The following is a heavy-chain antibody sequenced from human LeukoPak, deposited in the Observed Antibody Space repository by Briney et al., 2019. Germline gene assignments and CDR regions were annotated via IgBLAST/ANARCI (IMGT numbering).Heavy chain of an antibody. CDR2: ISYDGSNK. CDR3: ARDRGNYFDY. Sequence: PGGSLRLSCAASGFTFSTYTMHWVRQAPGKGLEWVAVISYDGSNKYYADSVKGRFTISRDNSKNTLYLQMNSLRVEDSAVYYCARDRGNYFDYWGQGTLVTVSS. V-gene: IGHV3-30-3*01. CDR1: GFTFSTYT. J-gene: IGHJ4*02.